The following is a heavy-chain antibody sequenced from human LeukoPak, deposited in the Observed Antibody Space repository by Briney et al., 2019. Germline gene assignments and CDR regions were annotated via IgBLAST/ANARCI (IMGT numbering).Heavy chain of an antibody. J-gene: IGHJ3*02. D-gene: IGHD3-22*01. Sequence: PGGSLRLSCAASGFTFSSYGMSWVRQAPGKGLEWVSAISGSGGSTYYADSVKGRFTISRDNSKNTLYLQMNSLRAEDTAVYYCAKVGDSSGAFDIWGQGTMVTVSS. CDR2: ISGSGGST. CDR1: GFTFSSYG. CDR3: AKVGDSSGAFDI. V-gene: IGHV3-23*01.